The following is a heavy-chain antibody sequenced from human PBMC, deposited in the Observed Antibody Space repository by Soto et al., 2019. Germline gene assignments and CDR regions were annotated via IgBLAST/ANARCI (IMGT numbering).Heavy chain of an antibody. Sequence: GASVKVSCKASGYTFTSYYMHWVRQAPGQGLEWMGIINPSGGSTSYAQKFQGRVTMTRDTSTSTVYMELSSLRSEDTAVYYCARSGWNYGSGVDYYYYGMDVWGQGTTVTVSS. J-gene: IGHJ6*02. V-gene: IGHV1-46*01. D-gene: IGHD3-10*01. CDR1: GYTFTSYY. CDR2: INPSGGST. CDR3: ARSGWNYGSGVDYYYYGMDV.